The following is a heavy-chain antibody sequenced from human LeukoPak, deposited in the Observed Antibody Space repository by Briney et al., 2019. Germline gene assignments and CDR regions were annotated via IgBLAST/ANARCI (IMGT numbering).Heavy chain of an antibody. V-gene: IGHV4-39*07. J-gene: IGHJ5*02. CDR1: GGSISSSSYY. CDR3: ARDSVSEGKYSSSSDLRWFDP. D-gene: IGHD6-6*01. Sequence: SETLSLTCTVSGGSISSSSYYWGWIRQPPGKGLEWIGRIYYSGSTYYNPSLKSRVTISVDTSKNQFSLQLNSVTPEDTAVYYCARDSVSEGKYSSSSDLRWFDPWGQGTLVTVSS. CDR2: IYYSGST.